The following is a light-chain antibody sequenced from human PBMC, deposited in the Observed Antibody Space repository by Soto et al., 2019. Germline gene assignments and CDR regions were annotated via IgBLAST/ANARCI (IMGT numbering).Light chain of an antibody. Sequence: EIVMTQSPGTLSLSPGERATISCRASQVIGSRYLAWYHQKSGQAPRLLIYGTSSRATGIPDRFSGSGSGTDFTLTISRREPEDFGVYYCQHFDSSSPHTFGQGTKLEIK. V-gene: IGKV3-20*01. CDR3: QHFDSSSPHT. CDR1: QVIGSRY. CDR2: GTS. J-gene: IGKJ2*01.